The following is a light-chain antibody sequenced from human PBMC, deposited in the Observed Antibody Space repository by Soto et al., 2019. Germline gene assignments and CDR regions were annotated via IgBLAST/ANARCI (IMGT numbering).Light chain of an antibody. J-gene: IGKJ2*01. CDR3: QQYNTYSYT. CDR1: QTISSW. CDR2: DAS. Sequence: DIPMTQSPSTLSASVGDRVTITCRASQTISSWLAWYQQKPGKAPELLIFDASSLNGGVPYRFSGSGSGTEFTLTISGLQPDDFATYYCQQYNTYSYTFGQGTKLEI. V-gene: IGKV1-5*01.